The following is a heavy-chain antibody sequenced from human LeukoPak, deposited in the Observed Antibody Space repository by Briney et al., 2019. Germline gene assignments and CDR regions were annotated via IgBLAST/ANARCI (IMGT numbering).Heavy chain of an antibody. J-gene: IGHJ4*02. CDR3: ARDRSWGSQCYFDY. Sequence: GGSLRLSCAASGFKFSTYGIHWVRQAPGRGLEWVGIIWYDGSNKIYAESVKGRFAISRDNSKNTLYLQMNSLRAEDTAVYYCARDRSWGSQCYFDYWGQGTLVTVSS. V-gene: IGHV3-33*01. D-gene: IGHD7-27*01. CDR1: GFKFSTYG. CDR2: IWYDGSNK.